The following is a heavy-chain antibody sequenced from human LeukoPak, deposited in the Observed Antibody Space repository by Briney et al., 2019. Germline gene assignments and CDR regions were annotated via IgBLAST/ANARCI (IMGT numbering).Heavy chain of an antibody. V-gene: IGHV4-34*01. CDR2: INHSGST. CDR1: GGSFSGYY. J-gene: IGHJ4*02. Sequence: SETLSLTCAVYGGSFSGYYCSWIRQPPGKGLEWIGEINHSGSTNYNPSLKSRVTISVDTSKNQFSLKLSSVTAADTAVYYCARGRLIDYWGQGTLVTVSS. CDR3: ARGRLIDY. D-gene: IGHD3-16*01.